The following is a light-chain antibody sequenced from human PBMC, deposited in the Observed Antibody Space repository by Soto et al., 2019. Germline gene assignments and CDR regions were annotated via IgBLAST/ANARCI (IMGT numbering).Light chain of an antibody. J-gene: IGLJ1*01. CDR2: NVS. Sequence: SVLTQPASVSGSPGQAIAISCTGTSSDIGGHNSVSWYQQRPGKAPKLMIYNVSNRPSGVSNRFSGSKSGNTASLTISGLLAEDEADYYCTSFTSARTYVFGAGTKVTVL. CDR1: SSDIGGHNS. CDR3: TSFTSARTYV. V-gene: IGLV2-14*01.